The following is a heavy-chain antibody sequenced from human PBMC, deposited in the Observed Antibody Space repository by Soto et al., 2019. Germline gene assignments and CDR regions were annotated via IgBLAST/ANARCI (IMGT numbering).Heavy chain of an antibody. CDR3: AKGGRSGYFQTWLDH. V-gene: IGHV3-23*01. CDR2: ISGSGGST. D-gene: IGHD3-3*01. CDR1: GFTFSSYA. Sequence: GGSLRLSFAASGFTFSSYAMSWVRQAPGKGQEWVSAISGSGGSTYYADSVKGRFTISRDNSKNTLYLQMNSLRAEDTAVYYCAKGGRSGYFQTWLDHWGQGTLVTVSS. J-gene: IGHJ5*02.